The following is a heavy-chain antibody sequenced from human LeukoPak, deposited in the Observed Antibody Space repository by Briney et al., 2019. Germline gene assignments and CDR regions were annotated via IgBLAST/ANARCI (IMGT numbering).Heavy chain of an antibody. V-gene: IGHV4-39*01. J-gene: IGHJ4*02. D-gene: IGHD1-26*01. CDR2: LYYGGST. CDR3: ARGLLIKIDY. Sequence: SETLSLTCTVSGGSISSTSYYWGWIRQPPGKGLDWIGSLYYGGSTFYNPSLNSRVTISVDTSKNQFSLQLSSVTAADTAVYYCARGLLIKIDYWGQGTLVTVSS. CDR1: GGSISSTSYY.